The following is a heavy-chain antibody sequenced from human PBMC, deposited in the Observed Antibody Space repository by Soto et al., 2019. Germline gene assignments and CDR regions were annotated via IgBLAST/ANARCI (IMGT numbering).Heavy chain of an antibody. Sequence: QVQLVQSGAEVKKPGASVKVSCKASGYSFATYGFSWVRQAPGQGLECVGWISAHNGDTHYSQKFQGRVTLTTDTSTHTGYMELRSLTSDDTAVYFCATEPIYYNDGSGYYPLGHWGQGTLVTVSS. CDR1: GYSFATYG. CDR3: ATEPIYYNDGSGYYPLGH. CDR2: ISAHNGDT. V-gene: IGHV1-18*04. J-gene: IGHJ4*02. D-gene: IGHD3-22*01.